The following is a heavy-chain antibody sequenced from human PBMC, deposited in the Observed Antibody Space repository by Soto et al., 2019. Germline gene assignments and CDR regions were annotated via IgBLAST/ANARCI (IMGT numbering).Heavy chain of an antibody. CDR3: ARDPRGYCSSISCQPGWFDP. CDR2: IIPIFGTA. D-gene: IGHD2-2*01. J-gene: IGHJ5*02. V-gene: IGHV1-69*01. CDR1: GGTFSSYA. Sequence: QVQLVQSGAEVKKPGSSVKVSCKASGGTFSSYAISWVRQAPGQGLEWMGGIIPIFGTANYAQKFQGRVTITADESTSTAYMELSSLRSEDTAVYYCARDPRGYCSSISCQPGWFDPWGQGTLVTVSS.